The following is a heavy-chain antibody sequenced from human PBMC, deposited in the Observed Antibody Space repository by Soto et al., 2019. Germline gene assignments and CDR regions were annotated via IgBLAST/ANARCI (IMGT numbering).Heavy chain of an antibody. CDR1: GFTFSIYA. J-gene: IGHJ4*02. Sequence: GGSLRLSCAASGFTFSIYAMSWVRQAPGKGLEWVSTIGGSGGGTSYADFVRGRFTISRDNSKNTLYLQMNSLRAEDTAVYYCAKDAPGSGWLSDYWGQGTLVTVSS. CDR2: IGGSGGGT. CDR3: AKDAPGSGWLSDY. D-gene: IGHD3-22*01. V-gene: IGHV3-23*01.